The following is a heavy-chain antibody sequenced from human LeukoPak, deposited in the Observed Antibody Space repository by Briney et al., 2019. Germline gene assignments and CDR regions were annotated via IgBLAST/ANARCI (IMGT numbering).Heavy chain of an antibody. D-gene: IGHD6-19*01. CDR2: INGDASNT. V-gene: IGHV3-74*03. Sequence: GGSLRLSCAASGLTFNSYWMHWVRQVAGKGLVWVARINGDASNTTYADSVKGRFTISRDNAKNSLYLQMNSLRAEDTAVYYCARDSGWSGDFDYWGQGTLVTVSS. CDR1: GLTFNSYW. J-gene: IGHJ4*02. CDR3: ARDSGWSGDFDY.